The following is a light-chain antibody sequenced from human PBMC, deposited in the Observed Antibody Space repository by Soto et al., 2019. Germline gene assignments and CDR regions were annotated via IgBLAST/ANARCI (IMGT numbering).Light chain of an antibody. CDR2: ATS. CDR3: QQTYNTPLT. CDR1: QNVASY. J-gene: IGKJ4*01. V-gene: IGKV1-39*01. Sequence: DIQMTQSPSSLSASVGDKVTITCRASQNVASYLNWYQQKLGTAPKVLIYATSTLKTGVPSRFSGSGSGTEFILTITSLQPKDFATYYCQQTYNTPLTFGGGTKVEIK.